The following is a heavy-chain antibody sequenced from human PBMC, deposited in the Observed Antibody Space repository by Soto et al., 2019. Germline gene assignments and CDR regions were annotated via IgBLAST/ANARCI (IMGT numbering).Heavy chain of an antibody. Sequence: PGRGLEWVSGISGSGGSTYYADSVKGRFTISRDNSKNTLYPQMNSLRAEDTSLFFSAKNIRSYLQGTDVRVQGTT. CDR2: ISGSGGST. D-gene: IGHD3-3*01. V-gene: IGHV3-23*01. J-gene: IGHJ6*01. CDR3: AKNIRSYLQGTDV.